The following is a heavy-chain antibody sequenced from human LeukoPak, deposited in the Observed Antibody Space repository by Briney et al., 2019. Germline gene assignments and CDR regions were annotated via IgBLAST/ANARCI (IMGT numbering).Heavy chain of an antibody. D-gene: IGHD6-13*01. V-gene: IGHV3-11*01. CDR3: ARDRGSSSWYEGGEYYFDY. CDR2: ISSSGSTI. J-gene: IGHJ4*02. CDR1: GFTFSDYY. Sequence: GGSLRLSCAASGFTFSDYYMSWIRQAPGKGLEWVSYISSSGSTIYYADSVKGRFTISRGNAKNSLYLQMNSLRAEDTAVYYCARDRGSSSWYEGGEYYFDYWGQGTLVTVSS.